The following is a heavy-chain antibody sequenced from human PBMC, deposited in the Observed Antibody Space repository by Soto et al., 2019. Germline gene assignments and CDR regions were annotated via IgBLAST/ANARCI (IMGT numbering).Heavy chain of an antibody. CDR3: ARQGLGALHGLVDV. Sequence: QVLLQESGPGLVKPSETLSLSCTVSGDSISSYYWGWIRQPPGKEMEWIGYVSPIWGSAYNPSLQRRVAISLDTSKSQFYLELTSVTTTDTAVYYCARQGLGALHGLVDVWGQGTTVTVSS. J-gene: IGHJ6*01. D-gene: IGHD1-26*01. CDR1: GDSISSYY. CDR2: VSPIWGS. V-gene: IGHV4-59*08.